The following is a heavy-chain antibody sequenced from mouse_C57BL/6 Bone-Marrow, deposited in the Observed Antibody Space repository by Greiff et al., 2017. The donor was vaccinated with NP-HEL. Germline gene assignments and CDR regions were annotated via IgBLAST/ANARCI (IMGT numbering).Heavy chain of an antibody. CDR3: ARRGDSSGYVDD. J-gene: IGHJ2*01. CDR2: LYPGGGYT. Sequence: VQLQQSGAELVRPGTSVKMSCKASGYTFTNYWIGWAKQRPGHGLEWIGDLYPGGGYTNYNEKFKGKATLTADKSSSTAYMQFSSLTSEDSAIYYCARRGDSSGYVDDWGQGTTLTVSS. V-gene: IGHV1-63*01. D-gene: IGHD3-2*02. CDR1: GYTFTNYW.